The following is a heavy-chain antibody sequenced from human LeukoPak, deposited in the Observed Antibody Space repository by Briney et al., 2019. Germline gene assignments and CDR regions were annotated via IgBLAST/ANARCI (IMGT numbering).Heavy chain of an antibody. V-gene: IGHV4-59*01. D-gene: IGHD2-15*01. CDR1: GGSISSYY. CDR3: ARLGYCSGGSCYSRHPYYYYYMDV. Sequence: SETLSLTCTVSGGSISSYYWSWLRQPPGEGLEWIGYIYYSGSTNYNPSLKSRVTISVDTSKNQFSPKLSSVTAADTAVYYCARLGYCSGGSCYSRHPYYYYYMDVWGKGTTVTISS. J-gene: IGHJ6*03. CDR2: IYYSGST.